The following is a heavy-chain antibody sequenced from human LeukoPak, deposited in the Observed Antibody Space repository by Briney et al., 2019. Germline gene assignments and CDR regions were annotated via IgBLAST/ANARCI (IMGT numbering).Heavy chain of an antibody. Sequence: SETLSLTCTVSGGSISSNSYYWGWIRQSPGKGLEWIGSIYYSGSTYYNPSLKSRVTISVDTSKNQFSLKLSSVTAADTAVYYCARHGGLWFGRDNWFDPWGQGTLVTVSS. CDR1: GGSISSNSYY. CDR3: ARHGGLWFGRDNWFDP. J-gene: IGHJ5*02. CDR2: IYYSGST. D-gene: IGHD3-10*01. V-gene: IGHV4-39*01.